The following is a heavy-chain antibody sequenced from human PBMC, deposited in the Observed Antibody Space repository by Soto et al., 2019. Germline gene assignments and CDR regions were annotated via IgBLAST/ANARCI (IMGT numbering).Heavy chain of an antibody. V-gene: IGHV4-34*01. Sequence: SETLSLTCAVYGGSFSGYYWSWIRQPPGKGLEWIGEINHSGSTNYNPSLKSRVTISVDTSKNQFSLKLSSVTAADTAVYYCARGTTDKQWLVRGINWFDPWGQGTLVTVSS. CDR2: INHSGST. J-gene: IGHJ5*02. CDR3: ARGTTDKQWLVRGINWFDP. CDR1: GGSFSGYY. D-gene: IGHD6-19*01.